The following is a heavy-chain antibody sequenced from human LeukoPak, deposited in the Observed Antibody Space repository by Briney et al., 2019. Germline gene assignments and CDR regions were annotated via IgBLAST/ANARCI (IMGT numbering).Heavy chain of an antibody. V-gene: IGHV3-30*04. CDR1: GFTFSSYA. Sequence: GRSLRLSCAASGFTFSSYAMHWVRQAPGKGLEWVAVISYDGSNKYYADSVKGRFTIPRDNSKNTLYLQMNSLRAEDTAVYYSAREWELFDDAFDIWGQGTMVTVSS. CDR2: ISYDGSNK. J-gene: IGHJ3*02. CDR3: AREWELFDDAFDI. D-gene: IGHD1-26*01.